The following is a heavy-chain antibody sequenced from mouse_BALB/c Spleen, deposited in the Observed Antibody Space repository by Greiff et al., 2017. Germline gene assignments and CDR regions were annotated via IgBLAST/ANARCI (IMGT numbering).Heavy chain of an antibody. J-gene: IGHJ2*01. V-gene: IGHV2-6-7*01. CDR1: GFSLTGYG. Sequence: VQGVESGPGLVAPSQSLSITCTVSGFSLTGYGVNWVRQPPGKGLEWLGMIWGDGSTDYNSALKSRLSISKDNSKSQVFLKMNSLQTDDTARYYCARDSLTGTGYFDYWGQGTTLTVSS. CDR3: ARDSLTGTGYFDY. D-gene: IGHD4-1*01. CDR2: IWGDGST.